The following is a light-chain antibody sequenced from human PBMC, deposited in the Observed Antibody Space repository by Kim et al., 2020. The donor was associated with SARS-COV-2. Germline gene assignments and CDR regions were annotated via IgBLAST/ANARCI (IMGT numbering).Light chain of an antibody. CDR2: GAS. CDR1: HSISTK. CDR3: QQYNNWPIT. V-gene: IGKV3-15*01. J-gene: IGKJ5*01. Sequence: EIVMTQSPATLSVSPGERATLSCRASHSISTKLAWYQQEPGQAPRLLIYGASTRATGIPARFSGSGSGTEFTLTISSLQSEDFAVYFCQQYNNWPITFGQGTRLEIK.